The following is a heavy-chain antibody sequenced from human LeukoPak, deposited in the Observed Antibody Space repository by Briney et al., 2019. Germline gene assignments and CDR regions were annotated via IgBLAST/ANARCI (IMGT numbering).Heavy chain of an antibody. CDR3: AREGPTVATYFDY. CDR2: IIPIFGTA. CDR1: GGTCSSYA. D-gene: IGHD4-23*01. J-gene: IGHJ4*02. V-gene: IGHV1-69*13. Sequence: AASVKVSCKASGGTCSSYAISWVRQAPGQGLVRMGGIIPIFGTANYAQKFQGRVTITADESMSTAYMELSSLRSEDTAVYYCAREGPTVATYFDYWGQGTLVTVSS.